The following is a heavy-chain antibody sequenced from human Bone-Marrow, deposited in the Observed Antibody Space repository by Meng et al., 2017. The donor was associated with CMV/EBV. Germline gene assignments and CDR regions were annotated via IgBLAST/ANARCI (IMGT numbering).Heavy chain of an antibody. J-gene: IGHJ6*02. CDR2: ISAYNGNT. D-gene: IGHD3-16*01. CDR1: GYTFTSYG. CDR3: ARGYGGTVNPTIGYYYYGTDV. Sequence: ASVKVSCKASGYTFTSYGISWVRQAPGQGLEWMGWISAYNGNTNYAQKLQGRVTMTTDTSTSTAYMELRSLRSDDTAVYYCARGYGGTVNPTIGYYYYGTDVWGQGTTVTVSS. V-gene: IGHV1-18*01.